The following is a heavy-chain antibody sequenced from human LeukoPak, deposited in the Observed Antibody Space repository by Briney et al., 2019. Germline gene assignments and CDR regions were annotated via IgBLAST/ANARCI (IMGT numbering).Heavy chain of an antibody. CDR2: IYYSGST. D-gene: IGHD6-19*01. CDR1: GGSISSYY. CDR3: ARSYSSGWGDFDY. J-gene: IGHJ4*02. V-gene: IGHV4-59*08. Sequence: SETLSLICTVSGGSISSYYWTWIRQPAGKGLEWIGYIYYSGSTNYNPSLKSRVTISVDTSNNQFSLKLSSVTSAGTAVYYCARSYSSGWGDFDYWGQGTLVTVSS.